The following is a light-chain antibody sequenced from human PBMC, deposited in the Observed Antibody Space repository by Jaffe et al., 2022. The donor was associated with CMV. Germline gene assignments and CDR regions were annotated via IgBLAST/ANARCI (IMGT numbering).Light chain of an antibody. V-gene: IGKV1-5*03. CDR2: KAS. CDR3: QQYNSSFRT. CDR1: QTVHTW. J-gene: IGKJ1*01. Sequence: DIQVTQSPSTLSASVGDRVTVTCRASQTVHTWLAWYQQKPGKAPKLLIYKASTLESGVPSRFSGSGSGTDFTLTISSLQPDDFATYYCQQYNSSFRTFGQGTKVEFK.